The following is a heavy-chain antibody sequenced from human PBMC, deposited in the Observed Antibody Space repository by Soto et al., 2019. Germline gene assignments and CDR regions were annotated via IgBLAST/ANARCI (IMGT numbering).Heavy chain of an antibody. D-gene: IGHD6-6*01. CDR2: INPNGGGT. CDR3: ARGEQLVHFDS. CDR1: GYIFPDYY. J-gene: IGHJ4*01. V-gene: IGHV1-2*04. Sequence: GASVNVSCKSSGYIFPDYYVHWVRQAPGEGLEWMGRINPNGGGTNYAQKFEGWVTMTTDTSISTAYMELSRLNFDDTAVYYCARGEQLVHFDSWGQGSLVTVSS.